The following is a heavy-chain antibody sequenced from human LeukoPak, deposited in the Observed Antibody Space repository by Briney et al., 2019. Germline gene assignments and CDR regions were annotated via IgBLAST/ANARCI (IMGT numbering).Heavy chain of an antibody. CDR1: GFAFSSHA. D-gene: IGHD4-17*01. V-gene: IGHV3-23*01. CDR3: AKRSGFDYGDYPPPDY. Sequence: PGGSLRLSCAASGFAFSSHAMTWVRQAPGKGLEWVSSISGSAEKTYYADSVKGRFTISRDNSKNTLYLQMNSLRAEDTAVYYCAKRSGFDYGDYPPPDYWGQGTLVTVSS. J-gene: IGHJ4*02. CDR2: ISGSAEKT.